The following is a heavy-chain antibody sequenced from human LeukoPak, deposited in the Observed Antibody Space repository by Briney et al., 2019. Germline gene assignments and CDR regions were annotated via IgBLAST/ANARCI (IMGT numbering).Heavy chain of an antibody. V-gene: IGHV4-4*07. CDR3: ASSTPEYIQH. Sequence: SETLSLTCTVSGGSISSYYWNWIRQPAGKGLEWIGHIYTSGSTNYNPSLKSRITMSIDTSKNQFSLKLSSVTAADTAVYYCASSTPEYIQHWGQGTLVTVSS. CDR2: IYTSGST. J-gene: IGHJ1*01. CDR1: GGSISSYY.